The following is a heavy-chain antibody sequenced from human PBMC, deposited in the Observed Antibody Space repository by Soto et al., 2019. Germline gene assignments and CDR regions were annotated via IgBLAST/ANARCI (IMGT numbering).Heavy chain of an antibody. CDR1: GYTFTSYG. CDR2: ISAYNGNT. D-gene: IGHD6-13*01. V-gene: IGHV1-18*01. CDR3: VSAEAGAGRGLFDY. J-gene: IGHJ4*02. Sequence: ASVKVSCKASGYTFTSYGISWVRQAPGQGLEWMGWISAYNGNTNYAQKLQGRVTMTTDTSTSTAYMELRSLRSDDTAVYYCVSAEAGAGRGLFDYWGQGTLVTVSS.